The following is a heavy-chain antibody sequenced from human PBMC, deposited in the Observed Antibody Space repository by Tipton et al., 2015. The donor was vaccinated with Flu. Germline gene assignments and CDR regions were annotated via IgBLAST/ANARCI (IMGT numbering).Heavy chain of an antibody. CDR1: GGSFSGYY. Sequence: TLSLTCAVYGGSFSGYYWSWIRQPPGKGLEWIGEINHSGSTNYNPSLKSRVTISVDTSKNQFSLKLGSVTAADTAVYYCARDGRWLQRGIDYWGQGTLVTVSS. V-gene: IGHV4-34*01. J-gene: IGHJ4*02. D-gene: IGHD5-24*01. CDR2: INHSGST. CDR3: ARDGRWLQRGIDY.